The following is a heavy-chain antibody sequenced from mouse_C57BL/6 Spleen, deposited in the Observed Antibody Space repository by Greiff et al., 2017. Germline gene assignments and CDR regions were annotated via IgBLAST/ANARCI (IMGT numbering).Heavy chain of an antibody. CDR3: ARQLAGGTFYFDD. V-gene: IGHV1-31*01. Sequence: VQLQQSGPELVKPGASVKISCKASGYSFTGYYMHWVMQSHGNILDWIGYIFPYNGVTSYNPKFKGKATLSVDKSSSTAYMELRSLTSEDSAVYYCARQLAGGTFYFDDWGQGATLTVSS. CDR2: IFPYNGVT. J-gene: IGHJ2*01. D-gene: IGHD1-1*02. CDR1: GYSFTGYY.